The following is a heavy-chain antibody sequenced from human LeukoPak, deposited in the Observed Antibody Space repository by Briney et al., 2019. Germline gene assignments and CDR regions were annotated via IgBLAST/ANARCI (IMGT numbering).Heavy chain of an antibody. CDR2: ISYDGTEK. Sequence: GGSLRLSCAASGFTFSSYAMSWVRQAPGKGLEWVAVISYDGTEKYYGDSVKGRFTISRDNSKNTLYLQMNSLRAEDTALYYCARDGHGVPLDYWGQGTLVTVSP. J-gene: IGHJ4*02. D-gene: IGHD4-17*01. V-gene: IGHV3-30*03. CDR1: GFTFSSYA. CDR3: ARDGHGVPLDY.